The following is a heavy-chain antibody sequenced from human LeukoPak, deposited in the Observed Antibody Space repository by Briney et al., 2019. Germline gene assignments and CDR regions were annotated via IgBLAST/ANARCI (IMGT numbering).Heavy chain of an antibody. D-gene: IGHD1-26*01. CDR2: IYSGGST. CDR1: GFTVSSNY. Sequence: GGSLRLSCAASGFTVSSNYMSWVRQAPGKGLEWVSVIYSGGSTYYADSVKGRFTISRDNSKNALYLQMNSLRAEDTAVYYCARDSSGSHWYDYWGQGTLVTVSS. CDR3: ARDSSGSHWYDY. V-gene: IGHV3-53*01. J-gene: IGHJ4*02.